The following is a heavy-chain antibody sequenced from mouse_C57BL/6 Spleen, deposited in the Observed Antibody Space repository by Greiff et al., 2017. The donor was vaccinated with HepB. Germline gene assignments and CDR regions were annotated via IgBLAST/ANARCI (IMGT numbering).Heavy chain of an antibody. Sequence: VQLKQSGPELVKPGASVKISCKASGYSFTGYYMNWVKQSPEKSLEWIGEINPSTGGTTYNQKFKAKATLTVDKSSSTAYMQLKSLTSEDSAVYYCAREAYYGNYRFAYWGQGTLVTVSA. D-gene: IGHD2-10*01. CDR2: INPSTGGT. V-gene: IGHV1-42*01. CDR3: AREAYYGNYRFAY. J-gene: IGHJ3*01. CDR1: GYSFTGYY.